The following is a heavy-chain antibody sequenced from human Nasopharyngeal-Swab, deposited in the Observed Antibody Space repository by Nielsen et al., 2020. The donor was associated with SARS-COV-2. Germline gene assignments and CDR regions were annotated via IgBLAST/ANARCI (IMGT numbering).Heavy chain of an antibody. CDR1: GYTFTSYD. V-gene: IGHV1-8*01. D-gene: IGHD6-19*01. CDR3: ARGYSSGWLNAFDI. Sequence: ASVKVSCKASGYTFTSYDINWVRQATGQGLEWMGWMNPNSGNTGYAQKFQGRVTMTRDTSTSTVYMELSSLRSEDTAVYYCARGYSSGWLNAFDIWGQGTMVTVSS. J-gene: IGHJ3*02. CDR2: MNPNSGNT.